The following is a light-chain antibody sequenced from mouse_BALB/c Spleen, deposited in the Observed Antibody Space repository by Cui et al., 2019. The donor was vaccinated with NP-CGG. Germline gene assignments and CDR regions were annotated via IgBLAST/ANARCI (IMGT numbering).Light chain of an antibody. CDR3: VLWYSNHWV. V-gene: IGLV1*01. CDR2: GTN. CDR1: TGAVTTSNY. J-gene: IGLJ1*01. Sequence: QAVVTQASAPTTPPGDTVTFTCRSRTGAVTTSNYANWVQEKPDHLFTGLIGGTNNRAPGVPARFSGSLIGDKAALTITGAQTEDEAIYFCVLWYSNHWVFGGGTKLTVL.